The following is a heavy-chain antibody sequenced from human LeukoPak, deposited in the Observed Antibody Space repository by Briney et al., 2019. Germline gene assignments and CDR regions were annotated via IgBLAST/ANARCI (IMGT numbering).Heavy chain of an antibody. CDR1: GDSVSSNSAA. J-gene: IGHJ4*02. CDR2: TYYRSKWYT. Sequence: SQTLSLTCAISGDSVSSNSAAWNWIRQSPSRGLEWLGRTYYRSKWYTDYAVSMNGRITISPDTSKNQFSLQLYSVTPDDTAVYYCARDVGTSGWHTFDYWGQGTLVTVSS. V-gene: IGHV6-1*01. D-gene: IGHD6-19*01. CDR3: ARDVGTSGWHTFDY.